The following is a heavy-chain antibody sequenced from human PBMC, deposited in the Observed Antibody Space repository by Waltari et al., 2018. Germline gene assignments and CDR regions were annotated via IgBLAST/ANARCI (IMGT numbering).Heavy chain of an antibody. J-gene: IGHJ4*02. D-gene: IGHD6-19*01. Sequence: EVQLLESGGGLVQPGGSLRLSCAASGFTFSSYAMSWVRQAPGKGLEWVSASSGSGGSTYYADSVKGRFTISRDNAKNSLYLQMNSLRAEDTAVYYCARALAVAIDYWGQGTLVTVSS. CDR3: ARALAVAIDY. CDR1: GFTFSSYA. V-gene: IGHV3-23*01. CDR2: SSGSGGST.